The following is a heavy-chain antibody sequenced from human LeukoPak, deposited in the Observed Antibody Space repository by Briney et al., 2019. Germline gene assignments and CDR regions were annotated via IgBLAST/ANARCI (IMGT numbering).Heavy chain of an antibody. V-gene: IGHV3-21*01. CDR1: GFTFSTCS. J-gene: IGHJ3*02. Sequence: PGGSLRLSCAASGFTFSTCSMFWVRQAPGKGLEWVSAISGNSYHIYYADSVKGRFTISRDNAKNSLYLQMNTLRGEDTAVYYCARDNRDVTDAFDIWGQGTLATVSS. D-gene: IGHD3-10*01. CDR3: ARDNRDVTDAFDI. CDR2: ISGNSYHI.